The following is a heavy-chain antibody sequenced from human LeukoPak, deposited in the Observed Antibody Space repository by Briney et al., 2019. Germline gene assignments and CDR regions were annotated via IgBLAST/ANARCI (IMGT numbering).Heavy chain of an antibody. CDR2: IYSGGST. CDR3: ARDIYGSGSYWAPWYFDL. J-gene: IGHJ2*01. Sequence: RAGGSLRLSCAASGFTVSSNYMSWVRQAPGKGLEWVSVIYSGGSTYCADSVKGRFTISRDNSKNTLYLQMNSLRAEDTAVYYCARDIYGSGSYWAPWYFDLWGRGTLVTVSS. D-gene: IGHD3-10*01. V-gene: IGHV3-53*01. CDR1: GFTVSSNY.